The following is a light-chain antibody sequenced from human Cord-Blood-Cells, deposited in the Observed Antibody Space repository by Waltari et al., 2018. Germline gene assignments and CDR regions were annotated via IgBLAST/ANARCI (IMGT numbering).Light chain of an antibody. CDR2: EYN. CDR1: SGSIASNY. CDR3: QSYGRSTVI. V-gene: IGLV6-57*03. J-gene: IGLJ2*01. Sequence: NFILTQPHSVSESPGKTITISCTRSSGSIASNYVQWYRQRPGSAPTTLKNEYNQRASGVPDRFCGSIDYASKSAFLTISTLKTEGEADYYCQSYGRSTVIFGGGTKLTVL.